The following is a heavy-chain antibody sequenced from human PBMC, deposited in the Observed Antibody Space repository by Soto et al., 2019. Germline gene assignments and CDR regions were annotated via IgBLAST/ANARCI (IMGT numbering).Heavy chain of an antibody. V-gene: IGHV1-46*01. CDR3: ERVLGMIAAAGNNWFDP. CDR2: INPSGGST. D-gene: IGHD6-13*01. Sequence: ASVKVSCKASGYTFTSYYMHWVRQAPGQGLEWMGIINPSGGSTSYAQKFQGRVTMTRDTSTSTVYMELSSLRSEDTAVYYCERVLGMIAAAGNNWFDPWGQGTLVTVSS. CDR1: GYTFTSYY. J-gene: IGHJ5*02.